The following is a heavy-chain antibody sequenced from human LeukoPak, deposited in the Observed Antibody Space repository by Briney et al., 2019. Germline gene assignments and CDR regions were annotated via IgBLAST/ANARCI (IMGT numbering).Heavy chain of an antibody. D-gene: IGHD5-24*01. Sequence: ASVKVSCKASGYTFTNNYLHWVRQAPGQGLEWMGMIYPRDGSTSYAQNFQGRVTVTRDTSTTTVHMELRGLRSEDTAVYYCARDQEGYDYWGKGTVVPVSS. J-gene: IGHJ4*02. CDR1: GYTFTNNY. CDR3: ARDQEGYDY. V-gene: IGHV1-46*01. CDR2: IYPRDGST.